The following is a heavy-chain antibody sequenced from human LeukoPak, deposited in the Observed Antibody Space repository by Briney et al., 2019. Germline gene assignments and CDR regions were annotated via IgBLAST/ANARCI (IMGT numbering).Heavy chain of an antibody. CDR1: GYSFTSYW. CDR3: ARRGLLDKWFGP. Sequence: KRGESLEISCKASGYSFTSYWIGWVRQMPGKGLEWMGIIYPGDFDIRYSPSFQGQVTISADKSMNTAYLQWTSLKASDTAMYYCARRGLLDKWFGPWGQGTLVTVSS. CDR2: IYPGDFDI. J-gene: IGHJ5*02. V-gene: IGHV5-51*01. D-gene: IGHD4-17*01.